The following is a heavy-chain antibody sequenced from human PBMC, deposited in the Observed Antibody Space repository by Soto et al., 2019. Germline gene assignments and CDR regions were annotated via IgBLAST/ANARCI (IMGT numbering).Heavy chain of an antibody. V-gene: IGHV4-59*01. CDR1: GTSIRSYY. CDR3: ARYNSYAIDY. CDR2: IHYSGTT. D-gene: IGHD2-8*01. J-gene: IGHJ4*02. Sequence: SETLSLTCTVSGTSIRSYYWSWIRQPPGKGLELIANIHYSGTTNYNPSLASRVTLSVDTSKNQFSLKMTSVTAADRAMYFCARYNSYAIDYWGRGTLVNVSS.